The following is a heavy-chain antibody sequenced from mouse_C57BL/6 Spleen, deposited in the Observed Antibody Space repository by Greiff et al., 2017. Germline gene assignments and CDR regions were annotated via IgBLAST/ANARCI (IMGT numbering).Heavy chain of an antibody. CDR3: ATSYDYDDAMDY. J-gene: IGHJ4*01. Sequence: EVQLQQSGPELVKPGASVKMSCKASGYTFTDYNMHWVKQSHGKSLEWIGYINPNNGGTSSNQKFKGKATLTVNKSSSTAYMELRSLTSEDSAVYYCATSYDYDDAMDYWGQGTSVTVSS. CDR1: GYTFTDYN. CDR2: INPNNGGT. D-gene: IGHD2-4*01. V-gene: IGHV1-22*01.